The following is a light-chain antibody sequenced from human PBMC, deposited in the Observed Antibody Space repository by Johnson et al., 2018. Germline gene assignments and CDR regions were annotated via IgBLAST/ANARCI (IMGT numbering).Light chain of an antibody. CDR3: GTWDSSLSAGNV. V-gene: IGLV1-51*02. Sequence: QSVLTQPPSVSAAPGQKVTISCSGSSSNIGNNYVSWYQQLPGPAATLLIYENNKRPSGIPDRFSGSKSGTSATLGITGLPTGDEADYYCGTWDSSLSAGNVFGTGTKVTVL. J-gene: IGLJ1*01. CDR2: ENN. CDR1: SSNIGNNY.